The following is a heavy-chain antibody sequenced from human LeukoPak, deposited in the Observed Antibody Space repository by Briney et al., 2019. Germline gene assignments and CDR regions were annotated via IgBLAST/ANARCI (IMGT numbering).Heavy chain of an antibody. CDR2: IWYDGSNK. CDR3: ARDGGDYNTYYFDY. D-gene: IGHD4-17*01. V-gene: IGHV3-33*01. CDR1: GVTFSSYG. J-gene: IGHJ4*02. Sequence: GRSLRLSCAASGVTFSSYGMHWVRQAPGKGLEWVAVIWYDGSNKYYADSVKGRFTISRDNSKNTLYLQMNSLRAEDTAVYYCARDGGDYNTYYFDYWGQGTLVTVSS.